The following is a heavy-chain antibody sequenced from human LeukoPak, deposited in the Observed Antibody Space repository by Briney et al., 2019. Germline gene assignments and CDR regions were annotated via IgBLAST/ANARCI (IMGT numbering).Heavy chain of an antibody. CDR2: IFYSRSS. Sequence: KASETLSLTCSVSGGSISSYYWSWIRQPPGKGLEWIGYIFYSRSSNYNPSLKSRVTMSVDTSENQLSLKLRSVTAADTALYYCARAHTSNWYMDYWGQGTLVTVSS. D-gene: IGHD6-13*01. J-gene: IGHJ4*02. CDR1: GGSISSYY. CDR3: ARAHTSNWYMDY. V-gene: IGHV4-59*01.